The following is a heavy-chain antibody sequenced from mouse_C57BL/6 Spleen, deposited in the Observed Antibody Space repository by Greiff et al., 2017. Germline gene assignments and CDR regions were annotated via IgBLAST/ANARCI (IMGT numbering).Heavy chain of an antibody. CDR1: GYAFSSYW. V-gene: IGHV1-80*01. Sequence: QVQLQQSGAELVKPGASVKISCKASGYAFSSYWMNWVKQRPGKGLEWIGQIYPGDGDTNYNGKFTGKATLTADTSTSTAYMPLSSLPSEASAVYCGARSPTGPFDYWGQGTTLTVSA. CDR3: ARSPTGPFDY. D-gene: IGHD4-1*02. CDR2: IYPGDGDT. J-gene: IGHJ2*01.